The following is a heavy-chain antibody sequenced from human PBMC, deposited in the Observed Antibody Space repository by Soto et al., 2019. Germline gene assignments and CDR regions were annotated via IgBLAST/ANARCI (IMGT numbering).Heavy chain of an antibody. V-gene: IGHV4-31*03. CDR3: ARVSCISTSCYAYYYYGMDV. J-gene: IGHJ6*02. CDR1: GGSISSGGYY. CDR2: IYYSGST. Sequence: QVQLQESGPGLVKPSQTLSLTCTVSGGSISSGGYYWSWIRQHPGKGLEWIGYIYYSGSTFYNPSLKSRVTISVDTSKNQFSLKLSSLTAADTAVYYCARVSCISTSCYAYYYYGMDVWGQGTTVTVSS. D-gene: IGHD2-2*01.